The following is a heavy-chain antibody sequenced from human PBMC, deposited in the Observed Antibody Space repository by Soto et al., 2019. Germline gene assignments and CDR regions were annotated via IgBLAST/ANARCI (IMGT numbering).Heavy chain of an antibody. J-gene: IGHJ4*02. CDR3: ARSGDNYNVLDY. CDR1: GLTFRRYW. D-gene: IGHD3-10*02. V-gene: IGHV3-74*03. Sequence: GGSLRLSCEASGLTFRRYWMHWVRQVPGKGLVWVSSINSDGTSSTYADSVKGRFTISRDNAKNSLFLQINSLRGEDTAIYYCARSGDNYNVLDYWGQGTPVTVS. CDR2: INSDGTSS.